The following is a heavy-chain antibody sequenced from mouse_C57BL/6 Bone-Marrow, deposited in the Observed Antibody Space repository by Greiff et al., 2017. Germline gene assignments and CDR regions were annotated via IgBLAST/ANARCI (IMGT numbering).Heavy chain of an antibody. J-gene: IGHJ1*03. Sequence: VQLQQPGAELVRPGSSVKLSCKASGYTFTSYWMDWVKQRPGQGLEWIGNIYPSDSETHYNQKFKDKATLTVDKSSSTAYMQLSSLTSEDSAVYYCARVDYYGSSYWYFDVGGTGTTVTVSS. CDR3: ARVDYYGSSYWYFDV. CDR1: GYTFTSYW. D-gene: IGHD1-1*01. CDR2: IYPSDSET. V-gene: IGHV1-61*01.